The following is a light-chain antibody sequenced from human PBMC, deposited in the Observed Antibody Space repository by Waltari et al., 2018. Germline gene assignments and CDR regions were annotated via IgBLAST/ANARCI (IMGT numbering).Light chain of an antibody. J-gene: IGLJ3*02. CDR1: GPNLGAGYD. V-gene: IGLV1-40*01. CDR3: QSYDTSLSVV. Sequence: QSVLTQSPSVSGAPGQGVTISCPGSGPNLGAGYDVHWYQQLPRAAPKPLIYGSSTRPLGVPDRFFGSTSGTSASLAITGLQAEDEADYYCQSYDTSLSVVFGGGTKLTVL. CDR2: GSS.